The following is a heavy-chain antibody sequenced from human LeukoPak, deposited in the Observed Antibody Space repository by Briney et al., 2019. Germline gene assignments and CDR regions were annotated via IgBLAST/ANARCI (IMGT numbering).Heavy chain of an antibody. CDR1: GYTFTRYD. Sequence: ASVTVSCKASGYTFTRYDINWVRQATGQGLEWMGWMNPNRGNTGYAQKFQGRVTMTRNTSISTAYMELSSLRSEDTAVYYCARMGMTYYDFWSGYLQPYYYGMDVWGQGTTVTVSS. D-gene: IGHD3-3*01. J-gene: IGHJ6*02. V-gene: IGHV1-8*01. CDR2: MNPNRGNT. CDR3: ARMGMTYYDFWSGYLQPYYYGMDV.